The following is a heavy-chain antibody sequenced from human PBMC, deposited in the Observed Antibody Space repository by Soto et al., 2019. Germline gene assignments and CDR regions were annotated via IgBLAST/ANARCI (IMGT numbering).Heavy chain of an antibody. CDR1: GFTFSKYG. J-gene: IGHJ4*02. V-gene: IGHV3-33*01. Sequence: VQLVESGGGMVQPGTSLRLSCAASGFTFSKYGMHWVRQAPGKGLEWVALIWNDGIRKVYVDSVKGRFTISRDNSKNTLDLQMNNLRDEDMAVYYCARDDDNDANALDYWGPGTLVTVSS. CDR3: ARDDDNDANALDY. CDR2: IWNDGIRK.